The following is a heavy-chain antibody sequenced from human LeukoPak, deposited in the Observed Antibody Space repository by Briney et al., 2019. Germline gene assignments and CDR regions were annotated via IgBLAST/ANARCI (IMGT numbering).Heavy chain of an antibody. CDR3: ARDVDYYDSGSREIQIHY. Sequence: ETLSLTCSVSGGSISSYYWSWVRQAPGKGLEWVSIIYSGGTSYYADSVKGRFTISRDNSKNTLYLQMSSLRAEDTAVYYCARDVDYYDSGSREIQIHYWGQGTLVTVSS. J-gene: IGHJ4*02. V-gene: IGHV3-66*01. CDR2: IYSGGTS. CDR1: GGSISSYY. D-gene: IGHD3-10*01.